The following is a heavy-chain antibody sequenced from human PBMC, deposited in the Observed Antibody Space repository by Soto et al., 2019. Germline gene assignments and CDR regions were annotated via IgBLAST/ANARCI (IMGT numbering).Heavy chain of an antibody. CDR2: INHSGSA. J-gene: IGHJ4*01. CDR1: GGSFSGYI. D-gene: IGHD3-22*01. Sequence: PSETRSLTCDVYGGSFSGYIWTWIRQTPGKGLQWIGQINHSGSANYNPSLKSRVTISVHTSNSQFSLKLSSVTAADTAVYYCARRGPNGYDSSDDVYFDHEGYGTLVGVPS. CDR3: ARRGPNGYDSSDDVYFDH. V-gene: IGHV4-34*01.